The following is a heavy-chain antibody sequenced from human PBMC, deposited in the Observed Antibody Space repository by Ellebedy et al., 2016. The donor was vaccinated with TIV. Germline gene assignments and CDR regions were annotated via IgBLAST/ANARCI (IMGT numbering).Heavy chain of an antibody. CDR2: TYESGTS. J-gene: IGHJ1*01. CDR3: ARGLGATPRH. CDR1: GGSISSGSSS. D-gene: IGHD1-26*01. Sequence: SETLSLXCAVSGGSISSGSSSWSWIRQPPGKGLEWVGFTYESGTSYYDPSLKSRVTISVDRSKNQFSLRLTSVTAADTAVYYCARGLGATPRHWGQGTLVTVSS. V-gene: IGHV4-30-2*01.